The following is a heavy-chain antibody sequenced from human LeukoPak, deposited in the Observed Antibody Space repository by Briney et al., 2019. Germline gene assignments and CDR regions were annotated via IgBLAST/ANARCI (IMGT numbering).Heavy chain of an antibody. D-gene: IGHD2-15*01. CDR3: ARHRYCSGGSCPAGY. Sequence: SEALSLTCAVYGGSFSGYYWSWIRQPPGKGLEWIGEINHSGSTNYNPSLKSRVTISVDTSKNQFSLKLSSVTAADTAVYYCARHRYCSGGSCPAGYWGQGTLVTVSS. V-gene: IGHV4-34*01. CDR1: GGSFSGYY. CDR2: INHSGST. J-gene: IGHJ4*02.